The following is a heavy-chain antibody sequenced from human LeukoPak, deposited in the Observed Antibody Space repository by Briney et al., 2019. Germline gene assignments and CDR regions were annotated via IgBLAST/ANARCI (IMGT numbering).Heavy chain of an antibody. J-gene: IGHJ6*03. D-gene: IGHD6-13*01. CDR3: AKGASSWYHYYYMDV. Sequence: PGGALRLSCAASGFTFTNYGMIWVRQAPGKGLEWVSAISGSGGSTYYADSVKGRFTISRDNSKNTLYLQMNSLRAEDTAVYYCAKGASSWYHYYYMDVWGKGTTVTISS. CDR2: ISGSGGST. V-gene: IGHV3-23*01. CDR1: GFTFTNYG.